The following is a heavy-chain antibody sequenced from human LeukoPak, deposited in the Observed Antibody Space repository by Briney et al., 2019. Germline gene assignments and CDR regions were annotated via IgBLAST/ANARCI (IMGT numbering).Heavy chain of an antibody. J-gene: IGHJ4*02. Sequence: GGSLRLSCAASGFTFTTYWMSWVRQAPGKGLEWVANIKQDGSVKYYVDSVKGQFTISRDNAKNSLYLQMSSLRVEDTAVYYCAKDRGIAAAGDFDYWGQGTLVTVSS. CDR2: IKQDGSVK. CDR3: AKDRGIAAAGDFDY. D-gene: IGHD6-13*01. V-gene: IGHV3-7*01. CDR1: GFTFTTYW.